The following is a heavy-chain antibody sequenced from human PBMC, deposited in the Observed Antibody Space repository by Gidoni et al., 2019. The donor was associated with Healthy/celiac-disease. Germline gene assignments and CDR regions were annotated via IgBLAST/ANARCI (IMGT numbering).Heavy chain of an antibody. J-gene: IGHJ6*03. V-gene: IGHV1-18*01. Sequence: QVQLVQSGAEVKKPGASVKVSCKASGYTFTSYGISWVRQAPGQGLEWMGWISAYNGNTNCAQKLQSRVTMTTDTSTSTAYMELRSLRSYDTAVYYCARIVDFWSGHPDYYYMDVWGKGTTVTVSS. CDR2: ISAYNGNT. CDR1: GYTFTSYG. CDR3: ARIVDFWSGHPDYYYMDV. D-gene: IGHD3-3*01.